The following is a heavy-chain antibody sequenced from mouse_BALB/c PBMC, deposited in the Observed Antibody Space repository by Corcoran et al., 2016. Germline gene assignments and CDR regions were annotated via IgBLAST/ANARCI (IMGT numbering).Heavy chain of an antibody. CDR1: GYTFTNYG. V-gene: IGHV9-3-1*01. CDR2: INTYTGEP. Sequence: QXQLVQSGPELKKPGETVKISCKASGYTFTNYGMNWVKQAPGKGLKWMGWINTYTGEPTYADDFKGRFAFSLETSASTAYLQINNLKNEDTATYVCARDYGSSYGWFAYWGQGTLVTVSA. D-gene: IGHD1-1*01. CDR3: ARDYGSSYGWFAY. J-gene: IGHJ3*01.